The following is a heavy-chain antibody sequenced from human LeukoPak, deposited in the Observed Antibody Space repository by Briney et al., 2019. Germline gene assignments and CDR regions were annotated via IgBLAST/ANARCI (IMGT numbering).Heavy chain of an antibody. CDR2: ISAYNGNT. D-gene: IGHD6-19*01. Sequence: ASVKVSCKASGYTFTSYGISWVRQAPGQGLEWMGWISAYNGNTNYAQKLQGRVTTTTDTSTSTAYMELRSLRSDDTAVYYCARWIAVAGTWYFDYWGQGTLVTVPS. J-gene: IGHJ4*02. CDR1: GYTFTSYG. CDR3: ARWIAVAGTWYFDY. V-gene: IGHV1-18*01.